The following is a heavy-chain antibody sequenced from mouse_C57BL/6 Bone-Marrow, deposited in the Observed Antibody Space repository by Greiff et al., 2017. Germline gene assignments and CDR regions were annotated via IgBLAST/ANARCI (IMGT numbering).Heavy chain of an antibody. V-gene: IGHV3-1*01. Sequence: EVKLMEPGPGMVKPSQSLSLTCTVTGYSITSGYDWHWIRHFPGNKLEWMGYISYSGSTNYNPSLKSRISITHDTSKNHFFLKLNSVTTEDTATYYCARSYYYGPMDYWGQGTSVTVSS. CDR2: ISYSGST. J-gene: IGHJ4*01. CDR3: ARSYYYGPMDY. CDR1: GYSITSGYD. D-gene: IGHD1-1*01.